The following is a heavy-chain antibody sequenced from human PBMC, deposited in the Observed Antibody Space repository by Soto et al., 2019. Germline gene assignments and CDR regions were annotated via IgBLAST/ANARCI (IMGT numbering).Heavy chain of an antibody. CDR1: GFTFSGDW. V-gene: IGHV3-7*01. J-gene: IGHJ6*04. D-gene: IGHD6-13*01. CDR3: AGGKSADVPAVWSRPHSSSWKGGGMDV. Sequence: LRLSCAASGFTFSGDWMSWVRQAPGKGLEWVANIKQDGSEKYYVDSVKGRFTISRDNAKNSLYLQMNSLRAEDTAVYYCAGGKSADVPAVWSRPHSSSWKGGGMDVWGKGTTVTVSS. CDR2: IKQDGSEK.